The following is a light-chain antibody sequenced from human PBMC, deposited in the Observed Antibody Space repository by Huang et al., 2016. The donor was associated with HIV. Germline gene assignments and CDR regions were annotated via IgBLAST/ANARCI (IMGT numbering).Light chain of an antibody. Sequence: IQMTQSPSSLSASVGDRVSISCRASQGIGYSLAWYQQKPGKAPRLLVYAASRFESGVPSRFSGSGSGTDYTLTISSLQPEDVAIYCCQQYSSIPPTFGQGTKLEIK. V-gene: IGKV1-NL1*01. J-gene: IGKJ2*01. CDR2: AAS. CDR1: QGIGYS. CDR3: QQYSSIPPT.